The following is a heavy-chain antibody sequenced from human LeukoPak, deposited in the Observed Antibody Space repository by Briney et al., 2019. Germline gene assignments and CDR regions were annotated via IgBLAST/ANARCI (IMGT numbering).Heavy chain of an antibody. CDR3: AREVPLYYDSSGYRGSFDY. CDR1: GFTFSSYS. Sequence: PGGSLRLSCAASGFTFSSYSMNWVRQAPGKGLEWVSYISSSSSTIYYADSVKGRFTISRDNAKNSLYLQMNSLRAEDTAVYYCAREVPLYYDSSGYRGSFDYWGQGTLVTVSS. J-gene: IGHJ4*02. V-gene: IGHV3-48*01. CDR2: ISSSSSTI. D-gene: IGHD3-22*01.